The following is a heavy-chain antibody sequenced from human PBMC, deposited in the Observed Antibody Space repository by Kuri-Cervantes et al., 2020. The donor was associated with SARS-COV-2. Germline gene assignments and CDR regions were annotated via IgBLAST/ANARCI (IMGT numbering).Heavy chain of an antibody. CDR3: ARRTLYDSSGYPEH. CDR1: GYTFTSYY. D-gene: IGHD3-22*01. CDR2: ISAYNCNT. V-gene: IGHV1-18*04. J-gene: IGHJ4*02. Sequence: ASVQVSCKASGYTFTSYYMHWVRQAPGHGLEWMGWISAYNCNTHYAQKLHGRVTMTTDTSTSTAYMALRSLRSDDTAGYYCARRTLYDSSGYPEHWGQGTLVTVSS.